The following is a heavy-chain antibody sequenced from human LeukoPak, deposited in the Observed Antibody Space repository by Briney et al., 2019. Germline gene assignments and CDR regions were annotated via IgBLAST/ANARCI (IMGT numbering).Heavy chain of an antibody. Sequence: GGSLRLSCAASGFTFSDAWMTWVRQAPGKGLEWVGRIKSKADSGTKDYAAPVKGRFTISRDDSKNTLYLQMNSLKTGDTAVYYCVTVDDFGDYVDYWGQGTLVTVSS. J-gene: IGHJ4*02. CDR2: IKSKADSGTK. V-gene: IGHV3-15*01. D-gene: IGHD4-17*01. CDR1: GFTFSDAW. CDR3: VTVDDFGDYVDY.